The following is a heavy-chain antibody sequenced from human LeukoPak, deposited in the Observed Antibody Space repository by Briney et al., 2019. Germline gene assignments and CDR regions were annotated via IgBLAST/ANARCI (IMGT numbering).Heavy chain of an antibody. Sequence: PSETLSLTCTVSGGSLTNYCWSWIRQPPGEGLEWIGYIFYSGSTKYNPSLESRVNMSVDTSKNQFSLKLTSVTAADTAMYYCARGHYGSGSYYDYWGQGTLVTVSS. CDR1: GGSLTNYC. D-gene: IGHD3-10*01. V-gene: IGHV4-59*01. J-gene: IGHJ4*02. CDR2: IFYSGST. CDR3: ARGHYGSGSYYDY.